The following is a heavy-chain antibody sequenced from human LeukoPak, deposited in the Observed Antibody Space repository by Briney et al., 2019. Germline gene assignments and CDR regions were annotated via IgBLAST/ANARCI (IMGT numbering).Heavy chain of an antibody. Sequence: ASVKVSCKASGYTFSGYYMHWMRQAPGQGLEWMGWINPNSGGTNYAQKFQGRVTMTRGTSISTAYMELSRLRSDDTAVYYCCFGVVMDFDYWGQGTLVTVSS. V-gene: IGHV1-2*02. CDR1: GYTFSGYY. J-gene: IGHJ4*02. D-gene: IGHD3-3*01. CDR3: CFGVVMDFDY. CDR2: INPNSGGT.